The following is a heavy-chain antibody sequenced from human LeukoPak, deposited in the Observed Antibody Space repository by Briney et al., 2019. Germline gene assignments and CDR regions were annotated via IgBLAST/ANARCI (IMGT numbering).Heavy chain of an antibody. Sequence: GGSLRLSCAASGFTFSRYGMSWVRQAPGKGLEWVSRINTDGSHTSYADSVKGRFTISRDNSKNTLYLQMNSLRAEDTAVYYCVGYGSGSYYNYNMDVWGKGTTVTVSS. D-gene: IGHD3-10*01. V-gene: IGHV3-74*01. CDR3: VGYGSGSYYNYNMDV. J-gene: IGHJ6*03. CDR2: INTDGSHT. CDR1: GFTFSRYG.